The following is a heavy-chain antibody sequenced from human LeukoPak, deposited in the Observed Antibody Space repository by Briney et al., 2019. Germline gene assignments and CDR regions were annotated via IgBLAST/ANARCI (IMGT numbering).Heavy chain of an antibody. CDR3: ANGYYYGSGSYYKEAFDI. V-gene: IGHV3-30*18. Sequence: PGRSLRLSCAASGFTFSNYGMHWVRQAPGKGLEWVGVISYDGSNKYYADSVKGRFTISRDNSKNTLYLQMNSLRAEDTAVYYCANGYYYGSGSYYKEAFDIWGQGTMVTVSS. CDR1: GFTFSNYG. D-gene: IGHD3-10*01. J-gene: IGHJ3*02. CDR2: ISYDGSNK.